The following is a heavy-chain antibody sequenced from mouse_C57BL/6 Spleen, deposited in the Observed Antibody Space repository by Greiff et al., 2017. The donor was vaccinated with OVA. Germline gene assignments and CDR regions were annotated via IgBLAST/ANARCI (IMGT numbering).Heavy chain of an antibody. J-gene: IGHJ2*01. Sequence: VQLQQPGAELVKPGASVKLSCKASGYTFTSYWMHWVKQRPGQGLEWIGMIHPNSGSTNYNEKFKSKATLTVAKSSSTAYMQLSSLTSEDSAVYYCAREGTYSNYGGFDYWGQGTTLTVSS. D-gene: IGHD2-5*01. CDR2: IHPNSGST. CDR3: AREGTYSNYGGFDY. V-gene: IGHV1-64*01. CDR1: GYTFTSYW.